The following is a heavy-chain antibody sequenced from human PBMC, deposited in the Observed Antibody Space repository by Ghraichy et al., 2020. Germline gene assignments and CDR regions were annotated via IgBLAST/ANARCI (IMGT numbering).Heavy chain of an antibody. J-gene: IGHJ6*03. CDR3: ARDTYSYGSVDSGAMDV. V-gene: IGHV1-69*13. CDR1: GGTFSSYA. CDR2: IIPIFGTA. D-gene: IGHD5-18*01. Sequence: SVKVSCKASGGTFSSYAISWVRQAPGQGLEWMGGIIPIFGTANYAQKFQGRVTITADESTSTAHMELSSLRSEDTAVYYCARDTYSYGSVDSGAMDVWGKGTTVTVSS.